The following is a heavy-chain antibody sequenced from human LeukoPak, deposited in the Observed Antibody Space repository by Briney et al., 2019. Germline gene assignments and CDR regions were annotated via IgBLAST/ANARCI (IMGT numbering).Heavy chain of an antibody. CDR2: IIPIFGTA. V-gene: IGHV1-69*05. J-gene: IGHJ6*03. Sequence: ASVKVSCKASGYTFTSYDINWVRQAPGQGLEWMGGIIPIFGTANYAQKFQGRVTITTDESTSTAYMELSSLRSEDTAVYYCARDHRGSGYYYYYMDVWGKGTTVTVSS. D-gene: IGHD1-26*01. CDR1: GYTFTSYD. CDR3: ARDHRGSGYYYYYMDV.